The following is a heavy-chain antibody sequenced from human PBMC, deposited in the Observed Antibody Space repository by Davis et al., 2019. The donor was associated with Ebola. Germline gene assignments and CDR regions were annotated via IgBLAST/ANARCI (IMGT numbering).Heavy chain of an antibody. V-gene: IGHV3-21*01. CDR1: GFTFSSYS. CDR3: ARKTESDY. CDR2: ISSSSYFI. D-gene: IGHD3-10*01. Sequence: GESLKISCAASGFTFSSYSMNWVRQAPGKGLEWVSSISSSSYFIYYADSVKGRFTISRDNSKNTLYLQMNSLRAEDTAAYYCARKTESDYWGQGTLVTVSS. J-gene: IGHJ4*02.